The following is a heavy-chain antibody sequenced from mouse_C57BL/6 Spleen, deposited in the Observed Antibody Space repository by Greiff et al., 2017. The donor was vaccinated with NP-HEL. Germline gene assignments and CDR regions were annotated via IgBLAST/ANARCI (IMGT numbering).Heavy chain of an antibody. CDR2: IWRGGST. CDR1: GFSLTSYG. Sequence: VQLQQSGPGLVQPSQSLSITCTVSGFSLTSYGVHWVRQSPGTGLEWLGVIWRGGSTDYNAAFMSRLSITKDNSKSQVFFKMNSLQADDTAIYYCAKRTDGSSYYAMDYWGQGTSVTVSS. D-gene: IGHD1-1*01. V-gene: IGHV2-5*01. CDR3: AKRTDGSSYYAMDY. J-gene: IGHJ4*01.